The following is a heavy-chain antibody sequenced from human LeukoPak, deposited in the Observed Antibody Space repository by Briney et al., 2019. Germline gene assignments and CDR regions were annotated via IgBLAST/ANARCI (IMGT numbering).Heavy chain of an antibody. CDR3: ARGGIGYCTSSSCYFVY. D-gene: IGHD2-2*01. J-gene: IGHJ4*02. V-gene: IGHV6-1*01. CDR2: TYYWYKWYN. Sequence: SHTLSLTYAISGDHVYSAAWHGIGPSPSRGREWLGRTYYWYKWYNDYAVSVKSRITINQDTSKNQFSLQLKAVPPEDTAVYCCARGGIGYCTSSSCYFVYWGQGTLVTVSS. CDR1: GDHVYSAA.